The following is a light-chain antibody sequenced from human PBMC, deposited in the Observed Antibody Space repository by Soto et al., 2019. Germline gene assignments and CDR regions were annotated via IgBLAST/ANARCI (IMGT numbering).Light chain of an antibody. CDR3: CSYAGSSTFRV. CDR1: SSDVGAYNL. V-gene: IGLV2-23*03. Sequence: QSVLTQPASVSGSPEQSITISCTGTSSDVGAYNLVSWYQQHPGKAPKLMIYEGSKRPSGVSNRLSGSKSGNTASLTISGLQAEDEADYYCCSYAGSSTFRVFGGGTKLTVL. J-gene: IGLJ2*01. CDR2: EGS.